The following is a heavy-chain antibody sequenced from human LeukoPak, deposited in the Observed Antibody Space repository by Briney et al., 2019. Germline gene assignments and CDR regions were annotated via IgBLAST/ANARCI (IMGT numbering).Heavy chain of an antibody. D-gene: IGHD5-24*01. CDR2: ITKNGDQT. Sequence: GGSLRLSCVPSGITFSNSALNWVRQAPGKGLEWVATITKNGDQTYYADSVKGLFTISRDTFRDTLYLQMNSLRAEDTAVYHCVKSAGKDGYRDVFDIWGQGTVVTVSS. CDR1: GITFSNSA. CDR3: VKSAGKDGYRDVFDI. V-gene: IGHV3-23*01. J-gene: IGHJ3*02.